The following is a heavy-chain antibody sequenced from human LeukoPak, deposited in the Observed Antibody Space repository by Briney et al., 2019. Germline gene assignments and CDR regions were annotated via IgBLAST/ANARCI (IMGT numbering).Heavy chain of an antibody. CDR3: AREADPLKLERPRWGYYGMDV. CDR1: GGSISSGSYY. V-gene: IGHV4-61*02. Sequence: SSETLSLTCTVSGGSISSGSYYWSWIRQPAGKGLEWIGRIYTSGSTNYNPSLKSRFTISVDTSKNQFSLKLSSVTAADTAVYYCAREADPLKLERPRWGYYGMDVWGQGTTVTVSS. CDR2: IYTSGST. J-gene: IGHJ6*02. D-gene: IGHD1-1*01.